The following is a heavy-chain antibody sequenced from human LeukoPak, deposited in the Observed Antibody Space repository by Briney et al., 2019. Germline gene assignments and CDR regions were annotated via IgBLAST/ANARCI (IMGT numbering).Heavy chain of an antibody. J-gene: IGHJ4*02. CDR2: INSDGSTT. CDR3: ARGPSFYDSSAYIY. V-gene: IGHV3-74*01. Sequence: GGSLRLSCAVSGFTFSSYWMHWVRQAPGKGLVWVSRINSDGSTTSYADSVKGRFTISRDNAKNTLYLQVNSLRAEDTAVYCCARGPSFYDSSAYIYWGQGTLVTVSS. CDR1: GFTFSSYW. D-gene: IGHD3-22*01.